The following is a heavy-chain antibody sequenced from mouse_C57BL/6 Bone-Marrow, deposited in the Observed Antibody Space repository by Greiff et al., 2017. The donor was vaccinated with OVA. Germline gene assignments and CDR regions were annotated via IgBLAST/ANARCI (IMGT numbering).Heavy chain of an antibody. J-gene: IGHJ2*01. CDR3: ARRLTGVPDY. Sequence: QVQLQQPGAELVRPGTSVKLSCKASGYTFTSYWMHWVKQRPGQGLAWIGVIDPSDSYTNYNQKFKGKATLTVDTSSSTAYMQLSSLTSEDSAVYYCARRLTGVPDYWGQGTTLTVSS. CDR1: GYTFTSYW. D-gene: IGHD4-1*01. CDR2: IDPSDSYT. V-gene: IGHV1-59*01.